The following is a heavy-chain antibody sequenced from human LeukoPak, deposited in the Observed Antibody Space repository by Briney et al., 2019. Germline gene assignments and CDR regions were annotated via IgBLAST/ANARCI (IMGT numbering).Heavy chain of an antibody. Sequence: GGSLRLSCVASGFTFRNAWMTWVRQAPGKGLEWVGRAVQTNSGGITEYAAPVKGRFTISRDDSTSTLYLQMSSLKTEDTGVYYCATGFTASTRDGYWGQGTLVTVSA. J-gene: IGHJ4*02. CDR3: ATGFTASTRDGY. D-gene: IGHD3-16*01. CDR1: GFTFRNAW. V-gene: IGHV3-15*04. CDR2: AVQTNSGGIT.